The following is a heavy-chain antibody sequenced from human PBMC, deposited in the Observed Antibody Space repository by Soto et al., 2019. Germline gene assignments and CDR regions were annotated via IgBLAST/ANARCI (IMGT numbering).Heavy chain of an antibody. CDR3: ARGGLLGIVLVPAATGVWFDP. CDR2: ISAYNGNT. Sequence: ASVKVSCKASGYTFTSYGISWVRQAPGQGLEWMRWISAYNGNTNYAQKLQGRVTTTTDTSTSTAYMELRSLRSDDTAVYYCARGGLLGIVLVPAATGVWFDPWGQGTLVTVSS. J-gene: IGHJ5*02. D-gene: IGHD2-2*03. V-gene: IGHV1-18*01. CDR1: GYTFTSYG.